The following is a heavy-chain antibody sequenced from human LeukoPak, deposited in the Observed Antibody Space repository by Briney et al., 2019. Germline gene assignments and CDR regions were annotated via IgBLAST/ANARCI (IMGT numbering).Heavy chain of an antibody. CDR1: GDSVSNNNGA. CDR3: AGAYAFDV. Sequence: SQTLSLTFAISGDSVSNNNGAWNWLRHSQWRGLEGQGRTYYRSQRYNDYVRWVINHISVDPDTSKNQSSLHLSSLTPDDTAVYYCAGAYAFDVWGQGTMVTVSS. V-gene: IGHV6-1*01. J-gene: IGHJ3*01. CDR2: TYYRSQRYN.